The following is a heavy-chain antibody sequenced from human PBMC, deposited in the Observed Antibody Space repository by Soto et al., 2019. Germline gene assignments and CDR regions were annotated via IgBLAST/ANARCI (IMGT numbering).Heavy chain of an antibody. Sequence: GESLKISCNASGYNFNSHWINWVRQTPGKGLEWMGRIDPSDSYTDYSPSFQGHITISVDHSISTAYLQWNSLKASDTAMYYCARRLGATRFDPWGQGTRVTVSS. V-gene: IGHV5-10-1*01. D-gene: IGHD1-26*01. J-gene: IGHJ5*02. CDR3: ARRLGATRFDP. CDR1: GYNFNSHW. CDR2: IDPSDSYT.